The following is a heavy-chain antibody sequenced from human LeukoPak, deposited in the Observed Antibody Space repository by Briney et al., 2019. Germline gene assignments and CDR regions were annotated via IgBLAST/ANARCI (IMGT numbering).Heavy chain of an antibody. J-gene: IGHJ4*02. CDR3: ARGEYYFDY. CDR2: ISSSSSTL. Sequence: GGSLRLSCAASGFTFSSYSMNGVRQAPGKGLDGVSYISSSSSTLYYADSVKGRFTISRDNAKNSLNLQMESWRAEHTAVYYCARGEYYFDYWGQGPLVTVTA. V-gene: IGHV3-48*01. CDR1: GFTFSSYS.